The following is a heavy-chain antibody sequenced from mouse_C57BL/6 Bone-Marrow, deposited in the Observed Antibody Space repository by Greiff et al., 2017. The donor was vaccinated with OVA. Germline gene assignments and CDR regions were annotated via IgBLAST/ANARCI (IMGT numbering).Heavy chain of an antibody. CDR2: IDPSDSYT. D-gene: IGHD1-1*01. CDR1: GYTFTSYW. V-gene: IGHV1-69*01. Sequence: QVQLQQPGAELVMPGASVKLSCKASGYTFTSYWMHWVKQRPGQGLEWIGEIDPSDSYTNYNQKFKGKSTLTVDKSSSTAYMQLSSLTSEDSAVYYGARGDYGSISWFAYWGQGTLVTVSA. CDR3: ARGDYGSISWFAY. J-gene: IGHJ3*01.